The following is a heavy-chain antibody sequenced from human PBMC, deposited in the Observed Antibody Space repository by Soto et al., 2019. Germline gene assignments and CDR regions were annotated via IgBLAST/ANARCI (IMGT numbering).Heavy chain of an antibody. V-gene: IGHV3-23*01. Sequence: EVQLLESGGGLVQPGGSLRLSCAASGFTFSSYDMSWVRQAPGKGLEWVSTISGSTGSTYYADPVRGRFTISRDSSRSQLYLQIESVRAGARAAYYCAKENDDWGQGTLVTVSS. CDR2: ISGSTGST. CDR1: GFTFSSYD. J-gene: IGHJ4*02. CDR3: AKENDD.